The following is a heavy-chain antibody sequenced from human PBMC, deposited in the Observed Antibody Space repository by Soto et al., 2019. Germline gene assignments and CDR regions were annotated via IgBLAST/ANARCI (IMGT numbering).Heavy chain of an antibody. CDR2: ISGSGDST. J-gene: IGHJ4*02. Sequence: PGGSLRLSCAASGFTFSSYAMSWVRQAPGKGLEWVSSISGSGDSTKYADSVKGRFTISRDNSKNTLYLQMNSLRAEDTAVYYCAKVAHSYDSSGYYPGYWGQGTLVTVSS. V-gene: IGHV3-23*01. CDR1: GFTFSSYA. CDR3: AKVAHSYDSSGYYPGY. D-gene: IGHD3-22*01.